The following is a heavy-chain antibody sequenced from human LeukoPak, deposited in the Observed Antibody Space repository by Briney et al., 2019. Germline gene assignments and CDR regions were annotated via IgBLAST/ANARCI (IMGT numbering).Heavy chain of an antibody. Sequence: SETLSLTCTVSGGSISSYYWSWIRQPPGKGLEWIGYIYYSGSTNYNPSLKRRVTISVDTSKNQFSLKLSSVTAADTAVYYCASSYYYGSGSYYNSFDYWGQGTLVTVSS. D-gene: IGHD3-10*01. CDR3: ASSYYYGSGSYYNSFDY. J-gene: IGHJ4*02. CDR2: IYYSGST. V-gene: IGHV4-59*01. CDR1: GGSISSYY.